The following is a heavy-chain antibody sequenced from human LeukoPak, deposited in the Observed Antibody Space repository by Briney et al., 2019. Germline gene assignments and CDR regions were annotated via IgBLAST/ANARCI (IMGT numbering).Heavy chain of an antibody. V-gene: IGHV4-30-4*01. J-gene: IGHJ4*02. CDR1: GGSITSGDYY. D-gene: IGHD3-9*01. CDR3: ASLDLTGYYEGDY. Sequence: SQTLSLTCTVSGGSITSGDYYWNWIRQPPGKGLGWIGHISYSGGTSYNPSLKSRIIISVDTSKNQFSLKLSSVTAADTAVYYCASLDLTGYYEGDYWGQGTLVTVSS. CDR2: ISYSGGT.